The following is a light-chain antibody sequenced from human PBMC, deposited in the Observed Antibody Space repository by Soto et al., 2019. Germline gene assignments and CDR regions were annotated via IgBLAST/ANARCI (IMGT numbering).Light chain of an antibody. Sequence: QSALTQPPSASGSPGQSVTISCTGTSSDVGAYNYVSWYQQYPGKAPKLMIYEVTKRPSGVPDRFSGSKSGKTASLTVSGRQPEDEADYYCTSSAGSNSWVFGGGTQLTVL. J-gene: IGLJ3*02. CDR3: TSSAGSNSWV. CDR2: EVT. V-gene: IGLV2-8*01. CDR1: SSDVGAYNY.